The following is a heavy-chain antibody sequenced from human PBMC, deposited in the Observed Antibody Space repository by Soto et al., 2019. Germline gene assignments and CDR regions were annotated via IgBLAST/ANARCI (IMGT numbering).Heavy chain of an antibody. J-gene: IGHJ2*01. CDR3: ASPLWRDDYNWRYFDL. D-gene: IGHD4-4*01. CDR1: GFTFSSYA. Sequence: GGSLRLSCAASGFTFSSYAMHWVRQAPGKGLEWVAVISYDGSNKYYTDSVKGRFTISRDNSKNTLYLQMNSLRAEDTAVYYCASPLWRDDYNWRYFDLWGRGTLVTVSS. V-gene: IGHV3-30-3*01. CDR2: ISYDGSNK.